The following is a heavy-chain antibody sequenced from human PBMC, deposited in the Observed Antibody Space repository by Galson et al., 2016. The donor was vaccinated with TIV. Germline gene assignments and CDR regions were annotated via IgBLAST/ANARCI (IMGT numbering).Heavy chain of an antibody. Sequence: LSLTCTVSGDSMTGHYWSWVRQTPGKGLEWIGYIHPSGTTNYNPSLKSRVPISIDTSTTQFSLNLRSVSAADTAIYYCARGGSGWTRVPVYYFSYMEVWGKGTTVSVSS. V-gene: IGHV4-59*11. CDR2: IHPSGTT. CDR1: GDSMTGHY. CDR3: ARGGSGWTRVPVYYFSYMEV. J-gene: IGHJ6*03. D-gene: IGHD6-19*01.